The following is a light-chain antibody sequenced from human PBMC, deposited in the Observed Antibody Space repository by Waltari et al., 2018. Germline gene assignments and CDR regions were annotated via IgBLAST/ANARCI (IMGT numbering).Light chain of an antibody. CDR2: WAS. Sequence: DIVMTQSPDSLAVSLGERATINSKSSQSVLYSSNNKNYLAWYQQKPGQPPKLLIYWASTRESGVPDRFSGSGSGTDFTLTISSLQAEDVAVYYCQQYLGTPRTFGQGTKLEIK. CDR3: QQYLGTPRT. V-gene: IGKV4-1*01. CDR1: QSVLYSSNNKNY. J-gene: IGKJ2*01.